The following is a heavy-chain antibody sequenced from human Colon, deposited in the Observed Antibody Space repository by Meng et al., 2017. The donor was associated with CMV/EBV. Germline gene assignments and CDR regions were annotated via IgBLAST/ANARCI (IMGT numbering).Heavy chain of an antibody. D-gene: IGHD3-16*01. CDR3: ATAKRGTFDY. V-gene: IGHV4-59*03. Sequence: SLTCAVSGDSITTYYWSWIRQSPGKGLEWLGHIYYSGSTNYNPSLKSRVTISVDTSKSQFSLKLSSVTTADTAVYYCATAKRGTFDYWGQGTLVTVSS. J-gene: IGHJ4*02. CDR2: IYYSGST. CDR1: GDSITTYY.